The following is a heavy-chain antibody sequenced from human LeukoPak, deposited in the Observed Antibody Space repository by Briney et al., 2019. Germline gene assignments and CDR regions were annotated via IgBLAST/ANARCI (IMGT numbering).Heavy chain of an antibody. D-gene: IGHD6-13*01. V-gene: IGHV4-39*01. CDR1: GGSISSSTYY. J-gene: IGHJ4*02. CDR3: ARNKTITAAGTFDY. Sequence: KPSETLSLTCTVSGGSISSSTYYWGWIRQPPGKGLEWIGSLYNSASTHYNPSLKSRVTVAVDTSKNQFSLKLRSVTAADTAIYYCARNKTITAAGTFDYWGQGTLVTVSS. CDR2: LYNSAST.